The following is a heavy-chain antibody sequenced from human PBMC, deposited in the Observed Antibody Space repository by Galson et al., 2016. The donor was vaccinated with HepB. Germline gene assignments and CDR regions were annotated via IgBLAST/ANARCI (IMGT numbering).Heavy chain of an antibody. CDR3: ARHFYPHSSGNAFDI. J-gene: IGHJ3*02. D-gene: IGHD6-19*01. Sequence: QSGAEVKKPGESLKISCKASGYTFTNFWIAWVRQMPGKGLEWMGIIYPGDSDTRYSPSFQGQVTISADKSINTAYIQWSSLKASDTGMFYCARHFYPHSSGNAFDIWGQGTIVTVSS. CDR1: GYTFTNFW. CDR2: IYPGDSDT. V-gene: IGHV5-51*01.